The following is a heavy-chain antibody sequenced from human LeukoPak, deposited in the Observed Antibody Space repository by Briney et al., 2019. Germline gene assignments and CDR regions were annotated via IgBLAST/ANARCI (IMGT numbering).Heavy chain of an antibody. CDR3: ARGSYYYDSSGYLNWFDP. Sequence: ESSETLSLTCTVSGGSISSGDYYWSWIRQPPGKGLEWIGYIYYSGSTCYNPSLKSRVTISVDTSKNQFSLKLSSVTAADTAVYYCARGSYYYDSSGYLNWFDPWGQGTLVTVSS. CDR1: GGSISSGDYY. J-gene: IGHJ5*02. CDR2: IYYSGST. D-gene: IGHD3-22*01. V-gene: IGHV4-30-4*01.